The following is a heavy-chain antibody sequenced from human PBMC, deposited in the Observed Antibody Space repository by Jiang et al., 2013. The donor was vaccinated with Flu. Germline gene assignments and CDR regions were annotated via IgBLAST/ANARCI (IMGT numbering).Heavy chain of an antibody. CDR2: ISAYNGNT. J-gene: IGHJ4*02. CDR3: ARPTPADSSGYSSFDY. Sequence: GAEVKKPGASVKVSCKASGYTFTSYGISWVRQAPGQGLEWMGWISAYNGNTNYAQKLQGRVTMTTDTSTSTAYMELRSLRSDDTAVYYCARPTPADSSGYSSFDYWGQGTLVTVSS. D-gene: IGHD3-22*01. CDR1: GYTFTSYG. V-gene: IGHV1-18*01.